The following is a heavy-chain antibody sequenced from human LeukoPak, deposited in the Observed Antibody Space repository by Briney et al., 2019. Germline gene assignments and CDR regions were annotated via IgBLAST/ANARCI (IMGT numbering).Heavy chain of an antibody. CDR2: ISYDGSNK. Sequence: GSLRLSCAASGFTFSAYAMHWVRQAPGKGLEWVAVISYDGSNKYYADSVKGRFTITGDKSKDTLYLQMNSLRPEDTAVYYCARGPGPIAGAKNPFDIWGQGTMVTVSS. D-gene: IGHD1-26*01. J-gene: IGHJ3*02. V-gene: IGHV3-30*01. CDR1: GFTFSAYA. CDR3: ARGPGPIAGAKNPFDI.